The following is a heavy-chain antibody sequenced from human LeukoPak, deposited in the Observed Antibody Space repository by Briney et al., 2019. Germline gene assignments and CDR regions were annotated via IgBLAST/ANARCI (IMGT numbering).Heavy chain of an antibody. D-gene: IGHD1-26*01. CDR3: ARDPIVGATLGLFDP. V-gene: IGHV4-4*07. CDR2: IYTSGST. CDR1: GGSISGYY. Sequence: SETLSLTCTVSGGSISGYYWRWIRQPAGKGLEWIGRIYTSGSTNYNHSLKSRVTMSVDTSKNQFSLKLSSVTAADTAVYYCARDPIVGATLGLFDPWGQGTLVTVSS. J-gene: IGHJ5*02.